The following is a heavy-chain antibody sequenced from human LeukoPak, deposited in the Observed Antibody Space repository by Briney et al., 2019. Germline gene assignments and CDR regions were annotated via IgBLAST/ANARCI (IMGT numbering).Heavy chain of an antibody. CDR1: GYTFTGYY. Sequence: ASVKVSCKASGYTFTGYYMHWVRQAPGQGLEWMGWINPNSGGTNYAQKFQGRVTMTRDTSISTAYMELSRLRSDDTAVYYCARERGYSYGYLRYYYYYMDVWGKGTTVTISS. CDR2: INPNSGGT. V-gene: IGHV1-2*02. J-gene: IGHJ6*03. CDR3: ARERGYSYGYLRYYYYYMDV. D-gene: IGHD5-18*01.